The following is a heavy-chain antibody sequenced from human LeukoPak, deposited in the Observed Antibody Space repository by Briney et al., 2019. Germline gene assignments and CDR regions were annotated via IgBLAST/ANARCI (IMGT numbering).Heavy chain of an antibody. J-gene: IGHJ4*02. D-gene: IGHD1-7*01. Sequence: GGSLRLSCAASGFTFSNYWMSWVRQAPGKGLEWVSNIKQDGSEKYYVNSVKGRFTISRDNAKNSLYLQMNSLRAEDTAIYYCAREDDWNYEDYWGQGTLVTVSS. CDR1: GFTFSNYW. CDR3: AREDDWNYEDY. CDR2: IKQDGSEK. V-gene: IGHV3-7*01.